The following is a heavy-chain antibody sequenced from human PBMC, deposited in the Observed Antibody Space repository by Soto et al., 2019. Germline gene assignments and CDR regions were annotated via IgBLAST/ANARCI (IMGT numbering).Heavy chain of an antibody. J-gene: IGHJ6*02. CDR3: ARDRSAAGTGYYYYGMDV. Sequence: SETLSLTCTVSGGSISSGGYYWSWIRQHPGKGLEWIGYIYYSGSTYYNPSLKSRVTISVDTSKNQFSLKLSSVTAADTAVYYCARDRSAAGTGYYYYGMDVWGQGTTITVSS. V-gene: IGHV4-31*03. CDR2: IYYSGST. D-gene: IGHD6-13*01. CDR1: GGSISSGGYY.